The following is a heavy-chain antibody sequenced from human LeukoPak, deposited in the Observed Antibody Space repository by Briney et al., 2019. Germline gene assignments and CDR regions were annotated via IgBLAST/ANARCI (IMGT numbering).Heavy chain of an antibody. CDR1: GFTFSSYS. J-gene: IGHJ6*03. CDR3: ARHLNYYMDV. CDR2: ISSSGSTI. Sequence: GGSLRLSCAASGFTFSSYSMNWVRQASGKGLEWVSYISSSGSTIYYADSVKGRFTISRDNAKNSLYLQMNSLRAEDTAVYYCARHLNYYMDVWGKGTTVTVSS. V-gene: IGHV3-48*04.